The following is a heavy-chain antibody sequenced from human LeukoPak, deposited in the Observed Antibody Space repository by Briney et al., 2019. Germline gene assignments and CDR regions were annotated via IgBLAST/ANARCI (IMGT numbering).Heavy chain of an antibody. CDR1: GYSISSGYY. D-gene: IGHD3-3*01. Sequence: SETLSLTCAVSGYSISSGYYWGWIRQPPGKGLEWIGSIYHSGSTYYNPSLKSRVTISVDTFKNQFSLKLSSVTAADTAVYYCARLASITIFGVVIRGAFDIWGQGTMVTVSS. CDR3: ARLASITIFGVVIRGAFDI. V-gene: IGHV4-38-2*01. J-gene: IGHJ3*02. CDR2: IYHSGST.